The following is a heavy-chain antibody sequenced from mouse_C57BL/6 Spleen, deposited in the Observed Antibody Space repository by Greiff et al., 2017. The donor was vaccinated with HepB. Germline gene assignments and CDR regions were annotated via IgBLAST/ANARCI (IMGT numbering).Heavy chain of an antibody. CDR3: ARGGYGSSFWAMDY. CDR1: GYTFTSYW. CDR2: IDPSDSYT. J-gene: IGHJ4*01. V-gene: IGHV1-69*01. Sequence: QVQLQQSGAELVMPGASVKLSCKASGYTFTSYWMHWVKQRPGQGLEWIGEIDPSDSYTNYNQKFKGKSTLTVDKSSSTAYMQLSSLTSEDSAVYYCARGGYGSSFWAMDYWGQGTSVTVSS. D-gene: IGHD1-1*01.